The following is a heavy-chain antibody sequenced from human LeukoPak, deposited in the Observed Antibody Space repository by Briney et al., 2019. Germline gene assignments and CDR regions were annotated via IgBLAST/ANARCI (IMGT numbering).Heavy chain of an antibody. D-gene: IGHD3-10*01. CDR1: GFTVSSNY. CDR2: IYSGGST. J-gene: IGHJ4*02. CDR3: ARFITMVRGRGFDY. Sequence: PGGSLRLSCAASGFTVSSNYMSSVRQAPGKGLEWVSVIYSGGSTYYADSVKGRFTISRDNSKNTLYLQMNSLRAEDTAVYYCARFITMVRGRGFDYWGQGTLVTVSS. V-gene: IGHV3-66*01.